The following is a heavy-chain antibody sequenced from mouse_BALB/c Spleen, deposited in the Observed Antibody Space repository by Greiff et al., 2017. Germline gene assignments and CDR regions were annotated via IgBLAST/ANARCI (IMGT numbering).Heavy chain of an antibody. Sequence: EVHLVESGGGLVKPGGSLKLSCAASGFAFSSYDMSWVRQTPEKRLEWVAYISSGGGSTYYPDTVKGRFTISRDNAKNTLYLQMSSLKSEDTAMYYCARHYYDYDGTYWGQGTLVTVSA. CDR2: ISSGGGST. D-gene: IGHD2-4*01. J-gene: IGHJ3*01. V-gene: IGHV5-12-1*01. CDR3: ARHYYDYDGTY. CDR1: GFAFSSYD.